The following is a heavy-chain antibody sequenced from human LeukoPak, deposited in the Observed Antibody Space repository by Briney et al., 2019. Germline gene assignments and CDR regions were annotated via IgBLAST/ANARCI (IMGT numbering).Heavy chain of an antibody. D-gene: IGHD1-14*01. Sequence: SETLSLTCAVSGSSISSAYYWGWIRQPPGKGLEWIGSIYHSGSTYYNPSLKSRVTISVDTSKNQFSLKLSSVTAADTAVYYCAGGDNRNVRIWGQGTLVTVSS. CDR3: AGGDNRNVRI. CDR1: GSSISSAYY. V-gene: IGHV4-38-2*01. CDR2: IYHSGST. J-gene: IGHJ4*02.